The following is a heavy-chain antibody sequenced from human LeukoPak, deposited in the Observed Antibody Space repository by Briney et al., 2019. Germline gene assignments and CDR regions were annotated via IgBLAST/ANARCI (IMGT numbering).Heavy chain of an antibody. J-gene: IGHJ4*02. CDR3: ASEYSSGWYGAFDY. CDR2: VSGICVCT. V-gene: IGHV3-23*01. CDR1: GFTFSNYA. Sequence: PGGSLRLSCAASGFTFSNYAMSWVRQAPGKGLEWVSGVSGICVCTYDADSVKGRYAICRDSSKNMLDLLMNRVRAEDTAVYDCASEYSSGWYGAFDYGGQGTVVTVSS. D-gene: IGHD6-19*01.